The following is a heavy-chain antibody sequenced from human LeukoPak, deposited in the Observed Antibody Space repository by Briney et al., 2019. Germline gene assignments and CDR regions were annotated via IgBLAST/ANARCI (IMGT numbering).Heavy chain of an antibody. V-gene: IGHV3-73*01. CDR2: IRSKANSYAT. Sequence: PGGSLRLSCAASGFTFSGSAMHWVRQASGKGLEWVGRIRSKANSYATAYAASVKGRFAISRDDSKNTAYLQMNGLKTEDTAVYYCTRHTPIPYCSSTSCYEDAFDIWGQGTMVTVSS. J-gene: IGHJ3*02. D-gene: IGHD2-2*01. CDR3: TRHTPIPYCSSTSCYEDAFDI. CDR1: GFTFSGSA.